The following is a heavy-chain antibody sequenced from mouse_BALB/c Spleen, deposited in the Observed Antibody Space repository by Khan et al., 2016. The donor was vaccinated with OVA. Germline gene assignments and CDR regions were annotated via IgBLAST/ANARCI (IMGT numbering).Heavy chain of an antibody. Sequence: QVQLQQPGTELVRPGASMKLSCKASGYTFTNYWINWVKQRPGQGLEWIGNIYPSDSYTNYNQKFKDKATLTVDESSSTAYMQLSSPTSEDSAVXYCSREVRLHYYAMDYWGQGTSVTVSS. CDR2: IYPSDSYT. J-gene: IGHJ4*01. CDR1: GYTFTNYW. CDR3: SREVRLHYYAMDY. V-gene: IGHV1-69*02. D-gene: IGHD2-14*01.